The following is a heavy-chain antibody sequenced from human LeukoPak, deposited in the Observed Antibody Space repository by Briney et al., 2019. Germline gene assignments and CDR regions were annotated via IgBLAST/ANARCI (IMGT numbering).Heavy chain of an antibody. V-gene: IGHV1-69*13. Sequence: ASVKVSCKASGGTFSSYAISWVRQAPGQGLEWMGGIIPIFGTANYAQKFQGRVTITADEPTSTAYMELSSLRSEDTAVYYCARGKKRCFDWLLSDYFDYWGQGTLVTVSS. CDR1: GGTFSSYA. D-gene: IGHD3-9*01. CDR2: IIPIFGTA. CDR3: ARGKKRCFDWLLSDYFDY. J-gene: IGHJ4*02.